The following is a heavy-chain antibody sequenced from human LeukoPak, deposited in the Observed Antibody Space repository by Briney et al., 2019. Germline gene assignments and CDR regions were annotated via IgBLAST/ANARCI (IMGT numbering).Heavy chain of an antibody. CDR3: ARDRYYYDSSGYYFDY. Sequence: PSETLSLTCTVSGGSISSYYWSWVRQPAGKGLEWIGRIYTSGSNNYNPSLKSRVTMLVDTSKNQFSLKLSSVTAADTAVYYCARDRYYYDSSGYYFDYWGQGTLVTVSS. CDR2: IYTSGSN. D-gene: IGHD3-22*01. CDR1: GGSISSYY. J-gene: IGHJ4*02. V-gene: IGHV4-4*07.